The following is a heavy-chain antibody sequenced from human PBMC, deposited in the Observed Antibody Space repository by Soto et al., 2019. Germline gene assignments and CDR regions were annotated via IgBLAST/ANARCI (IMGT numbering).Heavy chain of an antibody. V-gene: IGHV4-30-4*01. J-gene: IGHJ2*01. CDR3: ARMSYFYDKWYFDL. CDR2: VYYSGTT. D-gene: IGHD3-22*01. Sequence: ASETLSLTCTVSGASINNNDYYWSWIRRTPGKGLEWIGYVYYSGTTDYIPSLKSRLSMSIDKSQNQFTLKLNSVTAADTATYYCARMSYFYDKWYFDLWGRGTLVTVSS. CDR1: GASINNNDYY.